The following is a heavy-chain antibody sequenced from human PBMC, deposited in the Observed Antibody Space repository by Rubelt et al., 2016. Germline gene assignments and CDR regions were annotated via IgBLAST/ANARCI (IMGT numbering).Heavy chain of an antibody. V-gene: IGHV5-10-1*01. CDR3: ARHGAAAGARGYYYMDV. Sequence: GKGLEWMGRIDPSDSYTNYSPSFQGHVTISADKSISTAYRQWSSLKASDTAMYYCARHGAAAGARGYYYMDVWGKGTTVTVSS. CDR2: IDPSDSYT. J-gene: IGHJ6*03. D-gene: IGHD6-13*01.